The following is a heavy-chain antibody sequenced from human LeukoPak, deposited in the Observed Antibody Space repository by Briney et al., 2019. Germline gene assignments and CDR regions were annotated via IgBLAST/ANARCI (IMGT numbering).Heavy chain of an antibody. CDR2: IYPGDSDT. Sequence: GESPKIPCKGSGDNFNNYWIGWVRQMPGKGPEGMGIIYPGDSDTRNSPSFQGQVIISADKSINTAYLQWSSLNAPDTAIYYCARLAKARKDGYNFGFDYWGQGTLVTVSS. J-gene: IGHJ4*02. CDR1: GDNFNNYW. D-gene: IGHD5-24*01. V-gene: IGHV5-51*01. CDR3: ARLAKARKDGYNFGFDY.